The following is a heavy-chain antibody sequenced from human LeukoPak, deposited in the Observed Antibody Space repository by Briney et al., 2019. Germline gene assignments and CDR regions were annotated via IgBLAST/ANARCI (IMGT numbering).Heavy chain of an antibody. CDR3: AKPMGSCSGGNCYPFDY. CDR2: MSYDGSNE. J-gene: IGHJ4*02. D-gene: IGHD2-15*01. V-gene: IGHV3-30*18. CDR1: GFTFSNYG. Sequence: PGRSLRLSCAASGFTFSNYGMHWVRQAPGKGLEWVAVMSYDGSNEDYADSVKGRFTIFRDNSKDTLYLQMNSVRAEDTAVYYCAKPMGSCSGGNCYPFDYWGQGTLVTVSS.